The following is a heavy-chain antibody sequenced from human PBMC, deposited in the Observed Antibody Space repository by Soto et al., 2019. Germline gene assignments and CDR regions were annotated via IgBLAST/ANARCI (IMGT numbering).Heavy chain of an antibody. J-gene: IGHJ4*02. CDR3: ARPALYSGYDSDY. V-gene: IGHV6-1*01. CDR2: TYYRSKWYN. Sequence: PSPTLSLTSAISGDSVSSNSAAWNWIRQSPSRGLEWLGRTYYRSKWYNDYAVSVKSRITINPDTSKNQFSLQLSSVTAADTAVYYCARPALYSGYDSDYWGQGTLVTVSS. D-gene: IGHD5-12*01. CDR1: GDSVSSNSAA.